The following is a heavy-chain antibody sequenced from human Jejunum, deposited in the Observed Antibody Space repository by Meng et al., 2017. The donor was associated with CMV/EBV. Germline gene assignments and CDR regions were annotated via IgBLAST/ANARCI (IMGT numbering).Heavy chain of an antibody. CDR3: AYSYCSTGTCYSFYY. CDR1: GFSLTNSGVG. D-gene: IGHD2-15*01. CDR2: IYGDDDK. V-gene: IGHV2-5*02. Sequence: GFSLTNSGVGWGWIRQPQGKDLEWLAIIYGDDDKHYSPSLNTRLTITKDTFKNQVVLRMTNMDPVDTATYYCAYSYCSTGTCYSFYYWGQGTLVTVSS. J-gene: IGHJ4*02.